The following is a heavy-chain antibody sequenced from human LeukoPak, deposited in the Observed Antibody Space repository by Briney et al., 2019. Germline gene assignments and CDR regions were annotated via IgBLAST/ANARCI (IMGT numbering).Heavy chain of an antibody. V-gene: IGHV1-18*04. CDR3: AREARLVFAFDI. D-gene: IGHD3-16*01. CDR2: ISAYNGNT. CDR1: GYTFTGYY. Sequence: ASVKVSCKASGYTFTGYYMHWVRQAPGQGLEWMGWISAYNGNTNYAQKLQGRVTMTTDTSTSTAYMELRSLRSDDTAVYYCAREARLVFAFDIWGQGTMVTVSS. J-gene: IGHJ3*02.